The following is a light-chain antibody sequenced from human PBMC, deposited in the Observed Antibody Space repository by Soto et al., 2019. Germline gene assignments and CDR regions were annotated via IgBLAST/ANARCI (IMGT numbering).Light chain of an antibody. CDR3: QQYGSSFT. J-gene: IGKJ3*01. V-gene: IGKV3-20*01. Sequence: EIVLTQSPATLSLSPGERATLSCRASQSVSNSYLAWYQQKPGQAPRLLIYVASIRATGIPDRFSGSGSGTDFTLIISRVEPEDFAVYYCQQYGSSFTFGPGTKVDIK. CDR1: QSVSNSY. CDR2: VAS.